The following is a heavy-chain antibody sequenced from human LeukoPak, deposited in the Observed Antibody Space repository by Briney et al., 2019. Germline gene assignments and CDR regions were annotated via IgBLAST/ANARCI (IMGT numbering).Heavy chain of an antibody. Sequence: ASVKVSCKASGYTFKTYSISWVRQAPGQGLEWMGWIDPTSGGTNYAQKFQGRVTMTRDTSIGTAYIELSRLTSDDTAVYYCATVAAGMGWGQGTLVTVSS. D-gene: IGHD6-13*01. CDR1: GYTFKTYS. CDR2: IDPTSGGT. V-gene: IGHV1-2*02. J-gene: IGHJ4*02. CDR3: ATVAAGMG.